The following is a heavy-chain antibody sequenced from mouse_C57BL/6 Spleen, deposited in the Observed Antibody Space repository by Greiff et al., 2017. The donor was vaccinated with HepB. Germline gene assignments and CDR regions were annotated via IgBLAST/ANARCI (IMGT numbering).Heavy chain of an antibody. Sequence: EVHLVESGGGLVKPGGSLKLSCAASGFTFSSYAMSWVRQTPEKRLEWVATISDGGSYTYYPDNVKGRFTISRDNAKNNLYLQMSHLKSEDTAMYYCARDPYYYGSSMNYFDCWGQGTTLTVSS. CDR1: GFTFSSYA. V-gene: IGHV5-4*01. CDR3: ARDPYYYGSSMNYFDC. D-gene: IGHD1-1*01. J-gene: IGHJ2*01. CDR2: ISDGGSYT.